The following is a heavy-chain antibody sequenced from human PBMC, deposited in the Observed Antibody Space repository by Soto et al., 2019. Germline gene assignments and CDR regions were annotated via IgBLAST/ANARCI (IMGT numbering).Heavy chain of an antibody. CDR3: ARVLGIAARPGGFDYFDY. Sequence: PSETLSLTCTVSGGSISSYYWSWIRQPPGKGLEWIGYIYTSASTSYNPSLKSRVTISVDTSKNQFSLKLSSVTAADTAVYYCARVLGIAARPGGFDYFDYWGQGTLVTVSS. CDR1: GGSISSYY. D-gene: IGHD6-6*01. CDR2: IYTSAST. J-gene: IGHJ4*02. V-gene: IGHV4-59*01.